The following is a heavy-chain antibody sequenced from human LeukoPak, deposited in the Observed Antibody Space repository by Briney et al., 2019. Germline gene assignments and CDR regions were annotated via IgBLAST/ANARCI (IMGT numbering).Heavy chain of an antibody. J-gene: IGHJ4*02. CDR2: MNPNSGNT. CDR1: GYTFTSYD. D-gene: IGHD6-13*01. Sequence: ASVKVSCKASGYTFTSYDINWVRQATGQGLEWMGWMNPNSGNTGYAQKFQGRVTMTRNTSISTAYMELSRLRSDDTAVYYCASPDSSSWYRLDYWGQGTLVTVSS. CDR3: ASPDSSSWYRLDY. V-gene: IGHV1-8*01.